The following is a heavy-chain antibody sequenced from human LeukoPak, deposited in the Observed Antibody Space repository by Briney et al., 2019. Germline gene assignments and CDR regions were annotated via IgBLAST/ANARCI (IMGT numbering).Heavy chain of an antibody. CDR1: GYTFTSYD. J-gene: IGHJ5*02. CDR2: MNPNSGNT. D-gene: IGHD3-16*01. V-gene: IGHV1-8*01. CDR3: ARGDGYAPWFET. Sequence: ASVKVSCKASGYTFTSYDINWVRQATGQGLEWMGWMNPNSGNTGYAQKFQGRVTMTRNTSISTAYMELSSLRSEASAVYYCARGDGYAPWFETRGQGTLGTVSS.